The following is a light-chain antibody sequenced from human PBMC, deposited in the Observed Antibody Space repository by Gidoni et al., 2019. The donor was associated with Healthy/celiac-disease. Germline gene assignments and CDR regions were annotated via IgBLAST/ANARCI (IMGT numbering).Light chain of an antibody. CDR2: QDS. Sequence: SYELTQPPSVSVSPGQTASITCSGDKLGDKYAFWYQQKPGQSPVLVIYQDSKRPSGIPERFSGSNSGNTATLTISGTQAMDEADYYCQAWDSSTAHVVFGGGTKLTVL. V-gene: IGLV3-1*01. CDR3: QAWDSSTAHVV. J-gene: IGLJ2*01. CDR1: KLGDKY.